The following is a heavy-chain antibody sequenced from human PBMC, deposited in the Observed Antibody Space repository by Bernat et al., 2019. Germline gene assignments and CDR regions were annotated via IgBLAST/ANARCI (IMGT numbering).Heavy chain of an antibody. CDR3: ARDSESRAVDD. D-gene: IGHD1-26*01. Sequence: EVQLVESGGGLVQPGGSLRLSCAASGFTLSSYWMSWVRQAPGKGLEWVANINIDGSEKYYVDSMKGRFTISRDDAENSLYLQMSSLRAEDTAVYYCARDSESRAVDDWGQGTPVTVSS. V-gene: IGHV3-7*03. J-gene: IGHJ4*02. CDR1: GFTLSSYW. CDR2: INIDGSEK.